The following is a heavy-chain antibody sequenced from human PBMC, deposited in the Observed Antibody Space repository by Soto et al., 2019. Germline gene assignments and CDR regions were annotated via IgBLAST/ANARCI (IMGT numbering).Heavy chain of an antibody. D-gene: IGHD2-8*01. V-gene: IGHV3-43*01. CDR1: GFTFDDYT. CDR2: ISWDGGST. Sequence: GGSLRLSCAASGFTFDDYTMHWVRQAPGKGLEWVSLISWDGGSTYYADSVKGRFTISRDNAQNSLYLQMNSLRAEDTALYYCFNVAYGYWGQGTPVTVSS. CDR3: FNVAYGY. J-gene: IGHJ4*02.